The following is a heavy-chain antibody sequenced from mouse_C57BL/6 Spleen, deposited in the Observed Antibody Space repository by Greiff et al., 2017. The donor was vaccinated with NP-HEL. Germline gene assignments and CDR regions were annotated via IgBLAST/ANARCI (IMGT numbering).Heavy chain of an antibody. CDR1: GFTFSDYY. J-gene: IGHJ3*01. D-gene: IGHD1-1*01. V-gene: IGHV5-12*01. CDR2: ISNGGGST. CDR3: ARQGYYGSSSAWFAY. Sequence: EVMLVESGGGLVQPGGSLKLSCAASGFTFSDYYMYWVRQTPEKRLEWVAYISNGGGSTYYPDTVKGRFTISRDNAKNTLYLQMSRLKSEDTAMYYCARQGYYGSSSAWFAYWGQGTLVTVSA.